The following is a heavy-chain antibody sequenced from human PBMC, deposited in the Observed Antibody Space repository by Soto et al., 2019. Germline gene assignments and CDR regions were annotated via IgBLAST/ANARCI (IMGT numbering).Heavy chain of an antibody. CDR2: ISGSGGST. CDR3: AKGGDLSWNYYYGMDV. V-gene: IGHV3-23*01. CDR1: GFTFSSYA. D-gene: IGHD3-16*01. Sequence: PGGSLRLSCAASGFTFSSYAMSWVRQAPGKGLEWVSAISGSGGSTYYADSVKGRFTISRDNSKNTLYLQMNSLRAEDAAVYYCAKGGDLSWNYYYGMDVWGQGTTVTVSS. J-gene: IGHJ6*02.